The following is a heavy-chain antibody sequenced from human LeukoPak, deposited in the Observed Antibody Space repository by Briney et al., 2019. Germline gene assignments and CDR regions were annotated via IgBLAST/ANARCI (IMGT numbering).Heavy chain of an antibody. D-gene: IGHD6-19*01. CDR2: IWYDGSNK. V-gene: IGHV3-33*01. Sequence: PGGSLRLSCAASGFTFSSYGMHWVRQAPGKGLEWVAVIWYDGSNKYYADSVKGRFTISRDNSKNTLYLQMNSLRAEDTAVYYCARISLESSGWYSLDYWGQGTLVTVSS. J-gene: IGHJ4*02. CDR1: GFTFSSYG. CDR3: ARISLESSGWYSLDY.